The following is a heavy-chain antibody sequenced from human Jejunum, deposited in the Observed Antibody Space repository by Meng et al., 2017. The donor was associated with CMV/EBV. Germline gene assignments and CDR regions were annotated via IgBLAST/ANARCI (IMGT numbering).Heavy chain of an antibody. Sequence: QGQRQESGPGMVRPSGTLSLTCTVSDDSISSDIWWRWVRQPPGKGLEWIGEVYHRGDTNYNPSLKSRVDISVDKSKNQFYLSLFSVTAADTAVYYCGRDQGRELINHWGQGTLVTVSS. J-gene: IGHJ4*02. V-gene: IGHV4-4*02. CDR1: DDSISSDIW. D-gene: IGHD1-7*01. CDR3: GRDQGRELINH. CDR2: VYHRGDT.